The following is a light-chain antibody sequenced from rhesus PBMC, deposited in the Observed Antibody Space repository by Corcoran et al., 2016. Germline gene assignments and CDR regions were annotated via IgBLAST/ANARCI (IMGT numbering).Light chain of an antibody. J-gene: IGKJ4*01. Sequence: DIQMTQSPSSVSAFVGDRVTISCRASQDIHRDSAWYQQRPGKAPNLLIYHATTLQGGAPSRFSGSGSGTEFSLTISSLQPEVSATYYCQQYNDLVTFGGGTKVEI. CDR2: HAT. V-gene: IGKV1-25*01. CDR3: QQYNDLVT. CDR1: QDIHRD.